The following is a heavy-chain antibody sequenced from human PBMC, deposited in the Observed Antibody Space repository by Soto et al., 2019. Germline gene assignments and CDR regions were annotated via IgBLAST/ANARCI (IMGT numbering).Heavy chain of an antibody. CDR1: GGSFSGYY. D-gene: IGHD5-18*01. V-gene: IGHV4-34*01. Sequence: PSETLSLTCAVYGGSFSGYYWSWIRQPPGKGLEWIGEINHSGSTNYNPSLKSRVTISVDTSKNQFSLKLSSVTAADTAVYYCARGGRQLWFPLRGNWFDPWGQGTLVTVSS. J-gene: IGHJ5*02. CDR3: ARGGRQLWFPLRGNWFDP. CDR2: INHSGST.